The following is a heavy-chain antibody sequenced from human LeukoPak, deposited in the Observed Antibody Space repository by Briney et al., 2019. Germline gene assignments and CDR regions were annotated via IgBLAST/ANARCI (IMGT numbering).Heavy chain of an antibody. Sequence: GGSLRLSCAASGFTFSDYYMSWIRQAPGKGLEWVSYISSSGSTIYYADSVKGRFTISRDNAKNSLYLQMNSLRAEDTAVYYCARDQNSSGWYRVYYYYGMDVWGQGTTVTVSS. D-gene: IGHD6-19*01. CDR2: ISSSGSTI. J-gene: IGHJ6*02. V-gene: IGHV3-11*01. CDR3: ARDQNSSGWYRVYYYYGMDV. CDR1: GFTFSDYY.